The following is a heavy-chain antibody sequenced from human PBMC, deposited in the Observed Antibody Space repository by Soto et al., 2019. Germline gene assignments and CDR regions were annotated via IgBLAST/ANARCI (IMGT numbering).Heavy chain of an antibody. CDR3: AKSVARITMIVVVTPDY. CDR2: ISGSGGST. Sequence: GGSLRLSCAASGFTFSSYAMSWVRQAPGKGLEWVSAISGSGGSTYYADSVKGRFTISRDNSKNTLYLQMNSLRAEDTAVYSCAKSVARITMIVVVTPDYWGQGTLVTVSS. D-gene: IGHD3-22*01. V-gene: IGHV3-23*01. CDR1: GFTFSSYA. J-gene: IGHJ4*02.